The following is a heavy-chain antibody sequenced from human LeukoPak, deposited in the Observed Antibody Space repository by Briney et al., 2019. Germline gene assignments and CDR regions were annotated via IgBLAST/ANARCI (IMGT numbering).Heavy chain of an antibody. V-gene: IGHV3-21*01. CDR2: IYSGGST. CDR3: ARSSRLTFDY. D-gene: IGHD6-6*01. J-gene: IGHJ4*02. Sequence: GGSLRLSCAASGFTFSSYSMNWVRQAPGKGLEWVSFIYSGGSTYYADSVKGRFTISRDNAKNSLYLQMNSLRAEDTAVYYCARSSRLTFDYWGQGTLVTVSS. CDR1: GFTFSSYS.